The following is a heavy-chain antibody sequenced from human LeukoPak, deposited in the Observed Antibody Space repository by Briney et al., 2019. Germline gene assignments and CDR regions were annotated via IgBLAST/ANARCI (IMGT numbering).Heavy chain of an antibody. CDR3: ARDPTADNY. Sequence: SETLSLTCAVYGGSFSGYYWSWIRQPPGKGLEWIGEINHSGSTNYNPSLKSRVTISVDTSKNQFSLKLSSVTAADTAVYYCARDPTADNYWGQGTLVTVSS. V-gene: IGHV4-34*01. CDR2: INHSGST. J-gene: IGHJ4*02. CDR1: GGSFSGYY. D-gene: IGHD4-17*01.